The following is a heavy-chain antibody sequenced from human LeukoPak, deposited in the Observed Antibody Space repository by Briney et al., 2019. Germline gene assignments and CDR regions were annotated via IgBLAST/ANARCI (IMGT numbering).Heavy chain of an antibody. V-gene: IGHV1-2*02. Sequence: ASVKVSCKASGYTFTGYYMHWVRQAPGQGLEWMGWINPNSGGTNYAQKFQGRVTMTRDTSISTAYVELSRLRSDDTAVYYCARGITMVRGVIPPVYWGQGTLVTVSS. CDR3: ARGITMVRGVIPPVY. J-gene: IGHJ4*02. D-gene: IGHD3-10*01. CDR2: INPNSGGT. CDR1: GYTFTGYY.